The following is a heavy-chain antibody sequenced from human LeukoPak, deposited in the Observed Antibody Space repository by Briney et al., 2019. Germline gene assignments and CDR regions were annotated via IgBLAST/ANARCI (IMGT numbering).Heavy chain of an antibody. CDR2: VFYSGST. D-gene: IGHD5-18*01. J-gene: IGHJ4*02. CDR3: ARDGGRFSFGFGY. CDR1: GGSISSYY. V-gene: IGHV4-59*01. Sequence: SETLSLTCTVSGGSISSYYWSWIRQPPGKGLEWIGYVFYSGSTNYNPSLKSRVTISVDTSKNQFTLKPSSVTPADTAVYYCARDGGRFSFGFGYWGQGTLVTVSS.